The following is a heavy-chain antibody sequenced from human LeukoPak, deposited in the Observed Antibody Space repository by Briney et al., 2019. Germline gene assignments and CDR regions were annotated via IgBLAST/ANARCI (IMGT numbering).Heavy chain of an antibody. J-gene: IGHJ4*02. CDR2: IKQDGSEK. D-gene: IGHD3-10*01. Sequence: GGSLRLSCAASGSTFSSYWMSWVRQAPGKGLEWVANIKQDGSEKYYVDSVKGRFTISRDNAKNSLYLQMNSLRAEDTAVYYCARAGTAASQIDYWGQGTLVTVSS. CDR1: GSTFSSYW. V-gene: IGHV3-7*01. CDR3: ARAGTAASQIDY.